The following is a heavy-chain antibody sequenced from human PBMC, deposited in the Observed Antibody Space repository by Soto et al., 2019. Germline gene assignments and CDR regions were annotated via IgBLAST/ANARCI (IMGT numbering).Heavy chain of an antibody. CDR3: ARGRIVATSSKWGYYYYGMDV. Sequence: GSLRLSCAASGFTFSSYSMNWVRQAPGKGLEWVSSISSSSSYIYYADSVKGRFTISRDNAKNSLYLQMNSQRAEDTAVYYCARGRIVATSSKWGYYYYGMDVWGQGTTVTVSS. CDR2: ISSSSSYI. CDR1: GFTFSSYS. J-gene: IGHJ6*02. V-gene: IGHV3-21*01. D-gene: IGHD5-12*01.